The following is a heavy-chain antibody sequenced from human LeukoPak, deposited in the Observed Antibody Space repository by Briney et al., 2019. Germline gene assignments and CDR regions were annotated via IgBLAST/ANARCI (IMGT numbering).Heavy chain of an antibody. Sequence: GASVKVSCKASGYTFTSYYMHWVRQAPGQGLEWMGGIIPIFGTANYAQKFQGRVTITADESTSTAYMELSSLRSEDTAVYYCAREMGDIVVVPAARERDYYYYYYMDVWGKGTTVTVSS. CDR2: IIPIFGTA. D-gene: IGHD2-2*01. CDR1: GYTFTSYY. V-gene: IGHV1-69*13. J-gene: IGHJ6*03. CDR3: AREMGDIVVVPAARERDYYYYYYMDV.